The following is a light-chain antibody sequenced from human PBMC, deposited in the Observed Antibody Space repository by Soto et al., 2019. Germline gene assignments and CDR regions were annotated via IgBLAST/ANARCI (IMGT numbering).Light chain of an antibody. V-gene: IGLV2-14*01. CDR3: TPYSSSDIFYV. Sequence: QSALTQPASVSGSPGQSITISCTGTSSDIGGYYYVSWYQHHPGKAPKLLIYQVTNRPSRVSNRFSGSKSGNTASLTISGLQAEDEADYYCTPYSSSDIFYVFGTGTKVTVL. CDR1: SSDIGGYYY. J-gene: IGLJ1*01. CDR2: QVT.